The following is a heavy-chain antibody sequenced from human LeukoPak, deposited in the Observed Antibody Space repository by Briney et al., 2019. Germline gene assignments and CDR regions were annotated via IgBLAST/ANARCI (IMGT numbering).Heavy chain of an antibody. CDR2: ISAYNVNT. D-gene: IGHD2-2*02. J-gene: IGHJ6*02. Sequence: ASVKVSCKASGYTFTSYGISWVRHAPGQGLEWMGWISAYNVNTNYAQKLQGRVTMTTDTSTSTAYMELSRLRSDDTAVYYCARVKFVVVPAAIGSGYYGMDVWGQGTTVTVSS. CDR1: GYTFTSYG. V-gene: IGHV1-18*01. CDR3: ARVKFVVVPAAIGSGYYGMDV.